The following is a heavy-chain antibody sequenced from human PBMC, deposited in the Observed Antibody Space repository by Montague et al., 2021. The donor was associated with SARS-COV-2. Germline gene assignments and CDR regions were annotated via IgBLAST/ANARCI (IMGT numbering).Heavy chain of an antibody. CDR2: IYSSGNT. D-gene: IGHD6-19*01. J-gene: IGHJ5*02. Sequence: SETLSLTCTVSGGSVSDYYWTWVRQSAGKGLEWIGRIYSSGNTLYNPSLKSRLTLSLDTANNQFSLQLSSVVAADTAVYYCTRVREDDLGGPGWGHNWSDPRGQGSLVTVSS. CDR1: GGSVSDYY. V-gene: IGHV4-4*07. CDR3: TRVREDDLGGPGWGHNWSDP.